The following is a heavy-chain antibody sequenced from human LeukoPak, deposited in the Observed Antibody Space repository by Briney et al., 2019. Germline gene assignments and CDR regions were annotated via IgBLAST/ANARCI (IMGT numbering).Heavy chain of an antibody. J-gene: IGHJ3*02. CDR3: ARGIGVHYYDSSGYYYADAFDI. Sequence: PGGSLRLSCAASGFTFSSYWMSWVRQAPGKGLEWVANIKQDGSEKYYVDSVKGRFTISRDNAKNSLYLQMNSLRAEDTAVYYCARGIGVHYYDSSGYYYADAFDIWGQGTMVTVSS. CDR2: IKQDGSEK. V-gene: IGHV3-7*01. D-gene: IGHD3-22*01. CDR1: GFTFSSYW.